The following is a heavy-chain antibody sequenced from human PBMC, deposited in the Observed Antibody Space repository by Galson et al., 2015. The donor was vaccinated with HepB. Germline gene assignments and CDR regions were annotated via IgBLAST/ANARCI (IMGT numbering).Heavy chain of an antibody. CDR1: GFTFGDYA. CDR3: TSETYYYDSSGLDI. Sequence: SLRLSCAASGFTFGDYAMSWFRQAPGKGLEWVGFIRSKAYGGTTEYAASVKGRFTISRDDPKSIAYLQMNSLKTEDTAVYYCTSETYYYDSSGLDIWGQGTMVTVSS. D-gene: IGHD3-22*01. V-gene: IGHV3-49*03. CDR2: IRSKAYGGTT. J-gene: IGHJ3*02.